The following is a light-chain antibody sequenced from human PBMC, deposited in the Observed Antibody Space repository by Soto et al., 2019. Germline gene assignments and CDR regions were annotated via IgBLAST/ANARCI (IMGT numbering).Light chain of an antibody. Sequence: VVTQSPASLSVSPGDRVTISCRAGPISSNLAWHQQRPGQAPRLLVYGASVRATGVPARFSGSGSGTDFTLTISSLQSEDFAVYYCQQYNTWPPITFGQGTRLEIK. J-gene: IGKJ5*01. CDR2: GAS. CDR1: PISSN. CDR3: QQYNTWPPIT. V-gene: IGKV3-15*01.